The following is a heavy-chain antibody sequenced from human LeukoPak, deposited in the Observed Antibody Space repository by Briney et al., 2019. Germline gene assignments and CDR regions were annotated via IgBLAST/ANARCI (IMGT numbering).Heavy chain of an antibody. V-gene: IGHV4-34*01. CDR3: ARGLRRPSNDSSGYDFDY. Sequence: PSETLSLTCAVYGGSFSGYYWSWIRQPPGKGLEWIGEINHSGSTNYNPSLKSRVTISVDTSKNQFSLKLSSVTAADTAVYYCARGLRRPSNDSSGYDFDYWGQGTLVTVSS. CDR1: GGSFSGYY. D-gene: IGHD3-22*01. CDR2: INHSGST. J-gene: IGHJ4*02.